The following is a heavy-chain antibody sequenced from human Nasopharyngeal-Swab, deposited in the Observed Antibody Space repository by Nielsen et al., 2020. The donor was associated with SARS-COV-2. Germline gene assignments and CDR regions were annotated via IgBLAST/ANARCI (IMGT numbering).Heavy chain of an antibody. CDR3: ATVLLWFGDHAEYFQH. Sequence: ASVQVSCKVSGYTLTELSMHWVRQAPGKGLEWMGGFDPEDGETIYAQKFQGRVTMTEDTSTDTAYMELSSLRSEDTAVYYCATVLLWFGDHAEYFQHWGQGTLVTVSS. J-gene: IGHJ1*01. CDR2: FDPEDGET. D-gene: IGHD3-10*01. V-gene: IGHV1-24*01. CDR1: GYTLTELS.